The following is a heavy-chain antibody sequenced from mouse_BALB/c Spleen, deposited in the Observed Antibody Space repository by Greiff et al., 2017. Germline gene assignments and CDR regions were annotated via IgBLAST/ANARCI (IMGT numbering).Heavy chain of an antibody. D-gene: IGHD2-2*01. CDR1: GYTFTSYT. CDR3: ARGVTTAPGFAY. CDR2: INPSSGYT. J-gene: IGHJ3*01. V-gene: IGHV1-4*01. Sequence: VQGVESGAELARPGASVKMSCKASGYTFTSYTMHWVKQRPGQGLEWIGYINPSSGYTNYNQKFKDKATLTADKSSSTAYMQLSSLTSEDSAVYYCARGVTTAPGFAYWGQGTLVTVSA.